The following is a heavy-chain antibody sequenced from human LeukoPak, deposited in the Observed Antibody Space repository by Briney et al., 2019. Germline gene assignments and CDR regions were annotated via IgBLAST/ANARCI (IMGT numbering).Heavy chain of an antibody. CDR3: ARGGWGIAAAGTFDY. CDR2: VNLQGST. J-gene: IGHJ4*02. Sequence: SETLSLTCDVSGGSITQTNYWTWVRQPPGKGLEWIGEVNLQGSTNYNPSLMRRVAISVDTSANHVSLQLTSVTAADTAVYYCARGGWGIAAAGTFDYWGQGTLVTVSS. CDR1: GGSITQTNY. D-gene: IGHD6-13*01. V-gene: IGHV4-4*02.